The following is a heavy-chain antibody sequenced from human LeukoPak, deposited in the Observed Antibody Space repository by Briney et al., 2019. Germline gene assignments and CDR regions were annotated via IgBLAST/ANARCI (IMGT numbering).Heavy chain of an antibody. CDR3: AIDQPVAGVSNFDS. D-gene: IGHD6-19*01. CDR2: IYYSGST. Sequence: PSETLSLTCTVSGGSISNYYWSWIRQPPGKGLEWIGHIYYSGSTSNNPSLNSRVTISVDTSKNQFSLKLSSVTAADTAVYYCAIDQPVAGVSNFDSWGQGTLVTVSS. CDR1: GGSISNYY. J-gene: IGHJ4*02. V-gene: IGHV4-59*01.